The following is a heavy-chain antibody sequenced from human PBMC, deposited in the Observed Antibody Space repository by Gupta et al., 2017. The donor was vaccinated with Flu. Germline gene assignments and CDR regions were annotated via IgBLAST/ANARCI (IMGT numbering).Heavy chain of an antibody. CDR2: IKEDGSVK. D-gene: IGHD5-24*01. CDR1: GFTFSNYW. CDR3: ARNRGWEQFDY. V-gene: IGHV3-7*01. J-gene: IGHJ4*02. Sequence: EVQLVESGGGLVQTGGSLRLSCVASGFTFSNYWMDRVRQAPGKGLEWVANIKEDGSVKNYVDTVKGRFTISRDNGKNSVYIQMNALRPEDTAVYYCARNRGWEQFDYWGQGALVTVS.